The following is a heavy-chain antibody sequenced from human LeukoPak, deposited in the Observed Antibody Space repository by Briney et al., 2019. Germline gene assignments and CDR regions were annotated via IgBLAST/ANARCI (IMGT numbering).Heavy chain of an antibody. Sequence: GGSLRLSCAASGFTFNNYAMSWVRQAPGQGLEWVSMISGSGSKTYYADSVKGRFTISRDNSENTLYLQVNTLRTEGTAVYFCAKDRLDLWFGESYDAFDIWGQGTMVTVSS. J-gene: IGHJ3*02. V-gene: IGHV3-23*01. CDR2: ISGSGSKT. CDR1: GFTFNNYA. CDR3: AKDRLDLWFGESYDAFDI. D-gene: IGHD3-10*01.